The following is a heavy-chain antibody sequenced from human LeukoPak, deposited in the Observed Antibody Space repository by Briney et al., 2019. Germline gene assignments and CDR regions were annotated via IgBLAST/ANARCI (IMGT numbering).Heavy chain of an antibody. Sequence: GGSLRLSCAASGFTFSSYGMHWVRQAPGKGLEWVAVIWYVGSNKYYADSVKGRFTISRDKSKSTLCLQMKSLRAQDTAVYYCARDRAGYSSAFDYWGQGTLVTVSS. D-gene: IGHD5-18*01. CDR3: ARDRAGYSSAFDY. J-gene: IGHJ4*02. CDR1: GFTFSSYG. V-gene: IGHV3-33*01. CDR2: IWYVGSNK.